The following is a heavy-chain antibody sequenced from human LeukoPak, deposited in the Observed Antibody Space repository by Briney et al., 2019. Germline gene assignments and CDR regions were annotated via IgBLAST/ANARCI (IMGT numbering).Heavy chain of an antibody. V-gene: IGHV4-61*02. D-gene: IGHD3-9*01. CDR2: IYTSGST. Sequence: PSETLSLTCTVSGGSISSGSYYWSWIRQPAGKGLEWIGRIYTSGSTNYNPSLKSRVTISVDTSKNQFSLKLSSVTAADTAVYYCARDRSPHYDILTGYYTGLGVFDIWGQGTMVTVSS. CDR3: ARDRSPHYDILTGYYTGLGVFDI. CDR1: GGSISSGSYY. J-gene: IGHJ3*02.